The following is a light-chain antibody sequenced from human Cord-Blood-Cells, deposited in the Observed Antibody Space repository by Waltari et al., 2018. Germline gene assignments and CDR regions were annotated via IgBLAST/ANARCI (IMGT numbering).Light chain of an antibody. V-gene: IGLV2-11*01. Sequence: VGGYNYVSWYQQHPGKAPKLMIYDVSKRPSGVPDRFSGSKSGNTASLTISGLQAEDEADYYCCSHAGSYPVFGGGTKLTVL. CDR3: CSHAGSYPV. J-gene: IGLJ2*01. CDR2: DVS. CDR1: VGGYNY.